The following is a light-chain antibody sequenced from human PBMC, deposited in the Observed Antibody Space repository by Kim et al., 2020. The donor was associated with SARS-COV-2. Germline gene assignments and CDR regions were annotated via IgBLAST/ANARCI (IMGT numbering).Light chain of an antibody. CDR2: LNSDGSH. CDR3: QTWGLPRV. Sequence: QLVLTQSPSASASLGASVKLTCTLSSGHSSYAIAWHQQQPEKGPRYLMKLNSDGSHSKGDGIPDRFSGSSSGAERYLTISSLQSEDEADYYCQTWGLPRVFGGGTQLTVL. J-gene: IGLJ2*01. CDR1: SGHSSYA. V-gene: IGLV4-69*01.